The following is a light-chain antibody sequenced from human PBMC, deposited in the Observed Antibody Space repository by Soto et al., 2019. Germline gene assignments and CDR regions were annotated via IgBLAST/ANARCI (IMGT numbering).Light chain of an antibody. J-gene: IGKJ1*01. V-gene: IGKV3-20*01. CDR3: QQYGSSPPAT. Sequence: EIVLTQSPGTLSLSPGERDTLSSRASQSVSSNYLAWYRQKPGQAPRLLIYGASSRSTGIPDRFSGSGYETDFTLTISRLEPEDFAVYYCQQYGSSPPATFGQGTKVEI. CDR2: GAS. CDR1: QSVSSNY.